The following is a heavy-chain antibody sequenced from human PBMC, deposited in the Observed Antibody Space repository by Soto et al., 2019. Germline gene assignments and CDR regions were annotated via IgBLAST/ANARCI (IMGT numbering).Heavy chain of an antibody. J-gene: IGHJ6*04. CDR2: ISYSGGTT. CDR3: PKDQAGEIYFGSGSYPPGGSYSGMDA. CDR1: GFTFNSCA. D-gene: IGHD3-10*01. Sequence: GGSLRLSCAASGFTFNSCAMSWVRQAPGKGLEWVSTISYSGGTTYYTDSVKGRFTISRDNSKNTLYLQMNSLRAEDTAVYYWPKDQAGEIYFGSGSYPPGGSYSGMDAWGKGTRVTVPS. V-gene: IGHV3-23*01.